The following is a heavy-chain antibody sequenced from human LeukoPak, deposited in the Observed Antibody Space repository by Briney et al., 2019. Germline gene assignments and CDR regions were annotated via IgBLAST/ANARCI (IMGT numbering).Heavy chain of an antibody. J-gene: IGHJ4*02. CDR2: ISSSGSTK. V-gene: IGHV3-48*04. CDR1: GFTFSSYW. D-gene: IGHD3-22*01. CDR3: ARSGPGYYDSANYYRFDY. Sequence: GGSLRLSCAASGFTFSSYWMSWVRQAPGKGLEWVSHISSSGSTKHYADSVKGRFTISRDNTENSLYLQINSLRAEDTAVYYCARSGPGYYDSANYYRFDYWGQGTLVTVSS.